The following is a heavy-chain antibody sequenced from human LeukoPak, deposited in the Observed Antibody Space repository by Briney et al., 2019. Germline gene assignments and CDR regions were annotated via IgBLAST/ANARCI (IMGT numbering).Heavy chain of an antibody. CDR3: ARDRGYCSSTSCYGDY. D-gene: IGHD2-2*01. V-gene: IGHV3-53*01. Sequence: PGGSLRLSCAASGFTISGNFMSWVRQAPGKGLALVSTLYSSGTIHYADSVKGRFTVSRDNSKNSLYLQMNSLRAEDTAVYYCARDRGYCSSTSCYGDYWGQGTLVTVSS. CDR1: GFTISGNF. J-gene: IGHJ4*02. CDR2: LYSSGTI.